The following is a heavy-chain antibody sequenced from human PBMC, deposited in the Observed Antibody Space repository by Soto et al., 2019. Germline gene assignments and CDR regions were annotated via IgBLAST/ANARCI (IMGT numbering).Heavy chain of an antibody. CDR2: ISYDGINK. CDR3: ARVEHEGPSYYD. V-gene: IGHV3-30*01. J-gene: IGHJ4*02. CDR1: GFTFNSYA. D-gene: IGHD1-26*01. Sequence: GGSLRLSCVASGFTFNSYAMHWVRQAPGKGLEWVAVISYDGINKYYADSVKGRFTISRDNSKNTLYLQMNSLKPEDTAHYYCARVEHEGPSYYDWGQGTLVTVSS.